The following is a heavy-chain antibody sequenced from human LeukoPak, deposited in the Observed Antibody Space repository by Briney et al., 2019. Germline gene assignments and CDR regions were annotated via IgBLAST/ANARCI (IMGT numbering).Heavy chain of an antibody. V-gene: IGHV1-69*13. J-gene: IGHJ6*02. CDR2: IIPIFGTA. CDR1: GGTFSSYA. D-gene: IGHD2-2*01. CDR3: ARGMQLLYYYYGMDV. Sequence: ASVKVSCKASGGTFSSYAISWVQQAPGQGLEWMGGIIPIFGTANYAQKFQGRVTITADESTSTAYMELSSLRSEDTAVYYRARGMQLLYYYYGMDVWGQGTTVTVSS.